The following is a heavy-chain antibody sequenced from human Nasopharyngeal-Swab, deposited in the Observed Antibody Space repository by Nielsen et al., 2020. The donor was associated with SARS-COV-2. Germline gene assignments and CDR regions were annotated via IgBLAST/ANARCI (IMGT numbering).Heavy chain of an antibody. CDR2: IYTIGST. Sequence: SKTLSLTCTVSGGSISSYYWSWIRQPAGKGLEWIGRIYTIGSTNYNPSLKSRVTMSVDTSKSQFSLKVSSVTAADTAVYYFARESAVSARRRWFDPWGQGTLVTVSS. CDR3: ARESAVSARRRWFDP. V-gene: IGHV4-4*07. D-gene: IGHD6-6*01. CDR1: GGSISSYY. J-gene: IGHJ5*02.